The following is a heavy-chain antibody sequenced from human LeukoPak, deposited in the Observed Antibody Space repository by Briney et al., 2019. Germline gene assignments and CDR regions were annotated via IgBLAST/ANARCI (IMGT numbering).Heavy chain of an antibody. Sequence: GGSLRLSCAASGFTFSSYSMNWVRQAPGKGLEWVSSISSSSYIYYADSVKGRFTISRDNAKNSLYLQMNSLRAEDTAVYYCARDQIGDSSGYYHYYYYGMDVWGQGTTVTVSS. V-gene: IGHV3-21*01. D-gene: IGHD3-22*01. CDR1: GFTFSSYS. J-gene: IGHJ6*02. CDR2: ISSSSYI. CDR3: ARDQIGDSSGYYHYYYYGMDV.